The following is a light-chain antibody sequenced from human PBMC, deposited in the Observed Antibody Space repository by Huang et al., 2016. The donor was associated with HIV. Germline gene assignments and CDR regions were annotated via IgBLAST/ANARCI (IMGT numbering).Light chain of an antibody. CDR3: QQSYSIPYT. CDR2: GAS. Sequence: DIQMTQSPSSLSASEGDRVTITCRASQSISNYLNRYQQKPGKAPYLLIYGASSLQGGVPSRFSGNGSGTDFTLTISTLQPEDFATFYCQQSYSIPYTFGRGTKLEIK. V-gene: IGKV1-39*01. CDR1: QSISNY. J-gene: IGKJ2*01.